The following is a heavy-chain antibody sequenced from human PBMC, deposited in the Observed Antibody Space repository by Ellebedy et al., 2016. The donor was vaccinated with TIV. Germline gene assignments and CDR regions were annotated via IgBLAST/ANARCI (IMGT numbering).Heavy chain of an antibody. J-gene: IGHJ4*02. CDR3: VREVTGSSRAY. D-gene: IGHD6-6*01. CDR1: GGSIITSDCY. V-gene: IGHV4-39*02. CDR2: IYYTGTT. Sequence: SETLSLTXSVSGGSIITSDCYWAWIRRPPGKGLEWIGSIYYTGTTYYSPSLKSRVIISIDTSKSQFSLKLSSVTAADTAMYYCVREVTGSSRAYWGQGILVTVSS.